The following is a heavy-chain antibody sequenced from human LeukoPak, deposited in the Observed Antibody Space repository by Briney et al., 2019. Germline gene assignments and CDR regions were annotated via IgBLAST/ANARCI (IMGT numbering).Heavy chain of an antibody. J-gene: IGHJ4*02. CDR1: GFTFGDSA. CDR2: LKQDESEK. Sequence: GGSLSFSCTASGFTFGDSALGGFGRAPGRGWSGVANLKQDESEKYYFASVEGRFTMSRENAMNSLLQMNSWRAGDTAMYSCASGVHLDSSTYRPFDYWGQGALVTVSS. V-gene: IGHV3-7*03. D-gene: IGHD2/OR15-2a*01. CDR3: ASGVHLDSSTYRPFDY.